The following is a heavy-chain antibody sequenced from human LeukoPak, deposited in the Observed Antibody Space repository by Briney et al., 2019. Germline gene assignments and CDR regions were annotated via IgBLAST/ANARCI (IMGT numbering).Heavy chain of an antibody. D-gene: IGHD3-10*01. J-gene: IGHJ4*02. Sequence: ASVKVSCKASGGTFSSYAISWVRQAPGQGLEWMGGIIPIFGTANYAQKFQGRVTITADKSTSTAYMELSSLRSEDTAVYYCARVSQLYGSGSYYNVPYFDYWGQGTLVTVSS. CDR2: IIPIFGTA. V-gene: IGHV1-69*06. CDR1: GGTFSSYA. CDR3: ARVSQLYGSGSYYNVPYFDY.